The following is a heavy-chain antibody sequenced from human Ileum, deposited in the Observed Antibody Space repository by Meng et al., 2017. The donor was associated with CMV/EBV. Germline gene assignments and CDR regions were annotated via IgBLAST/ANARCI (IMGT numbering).Heavy chain of an antibody. J-gene: IGHJ4*02. D-gene: IGHD4-23*01. CDR2: IITSSGST. CDR3: ARDGGNHNFDY. Sequence: KVSCKASGHTFTSSYFNWVRQAPGQGLEWIDRIITSSGSTIYAQVFQDRVTLTRDTSTGTVYMELSTLRSEDTAVYYCARDGGNHNFDYWGQGTLVT. V-gene: IGHV1-46*01. CDR1: GHTFTSSY.